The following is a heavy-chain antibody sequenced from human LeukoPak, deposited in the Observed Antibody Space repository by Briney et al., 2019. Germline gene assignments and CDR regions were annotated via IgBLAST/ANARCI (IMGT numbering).Heavy chain of an antibody. J-gene: IGHJ5*02. V-gene: IGHV3-23*01. D-gene: IGHD3-3*01. Sequence: PGGSLRLSCAASGFSFSNFAMAWVRQAPGKGLEWVSAITASGASTFYTDSVKGRFSISRDNSNNTLYLQMNSLRAEDAALYYCVRDFRGGFPNWFDPWGQGALVTVSS. CDR2: ITASGAST. CDR3: VRDFRGGFPNWFDP. CDR1: GFSFSNFA.